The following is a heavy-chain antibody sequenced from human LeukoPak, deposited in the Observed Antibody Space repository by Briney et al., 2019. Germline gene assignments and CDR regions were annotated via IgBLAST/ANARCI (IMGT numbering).Heavy chain of an antibody. Sequence: PGRSLRLSCAASGFTFSRYGMHWVRQAPGKGLEWVAVIWYDGSNKYYADSVKGRFTISRDNSKNTLYLQMNSLRAEDTAVYYCARERVVGSGASDDAFDIWGQGTMVTVSS. D-gene: IGHD1-26*01. CDR3: ARERVVGSGASDDAFDI. CDR1: GFTFSRYG. J-gene: IGHJ3*02. V-gene: IGHV3-33*01. CDR2: IWYDGSNK.